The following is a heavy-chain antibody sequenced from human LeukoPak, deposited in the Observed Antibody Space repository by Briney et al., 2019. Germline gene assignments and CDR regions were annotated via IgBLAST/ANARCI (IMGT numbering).Heavy chain of an antibody. D-gene: IGHD2-2*01. CDR2: TYYSGSA. J-gene: IGHJ3*02. CDR1: GDSISSGGFF. V-gene: IGHV4-31*03. Sequence: SQTLSLTCTVSGDSISSGGFFWSWIRQHPGKGLEWIGYTYYSGSAYYSPSLKSRPTISLDTSKTQFSLRLGSVTAADTAVYYCARVGYCSSSSCPRGGAFDIWGQGTLVTVSS. CDR3: ARVGYCSSSSCPRGGAFDI.